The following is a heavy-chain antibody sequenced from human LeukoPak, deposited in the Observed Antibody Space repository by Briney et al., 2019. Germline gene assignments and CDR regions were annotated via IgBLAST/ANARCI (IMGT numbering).Heavy chain of an antibody. D-gene: IGHD3-3*01. J-gene: IGHJ4*02. CDR3: AKDARLLRGVVTTAFDS. Sequence: GGSLRLSCAASGFPFSSSAMSWVRQAPGKGLEWVSAFSGSGSGTYYAGSVRGRFTISRDNSKNILYLHMDSLRAADTAIYYCAKDARLLRGVVTTAFDSWGQGTLVTVSS. CDR2: FSGSGSGT. CDR1: GFPFSSSA. V-gene: IGHV3-23*01.